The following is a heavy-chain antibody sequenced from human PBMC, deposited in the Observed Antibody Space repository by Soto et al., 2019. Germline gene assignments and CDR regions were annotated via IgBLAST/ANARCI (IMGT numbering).Heavy chain of an antibody. V-gene: IGHV1-69*01. D-gene: IGHD6-13*01. J-gene: IGHJ6*02. Sequence: QVQLVQSGAEVKKPGSSVKVSCKASGGTFSSYAISWVRQAPGQGLEWMGGIIPIFGTANYAKKFQGRVTITADESTSTAYMELSSLRSEDTAVYYCASPARAAAGSLDYYYGMDVWGQGTTVTVSS. CDR3: ASPARAAAGSLDYYYGMDV. CDR1: GGTFSSYA. CDR2: IIPIFGTA.